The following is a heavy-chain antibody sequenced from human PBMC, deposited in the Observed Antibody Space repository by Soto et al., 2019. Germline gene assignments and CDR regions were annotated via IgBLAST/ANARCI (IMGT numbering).Heavy chain of an antibody. Sequence: ASVKVSCKASGYSFTSYYAHWVRQAPGQGLEWMGWISAYNGNTNYAQKLQGRVTMTTDTSTSTAYMELRSLRSDDTAVYYCARDGSGIAVAGRFDYWGQGTLVTVSS. CDR3: ARDGSGIAVAGRFDY. D-gene: IGHD6-19*01. J-gene: IGHJ4*02. V-gene: IGHV1-18*04. CDR1: GYSFTSYY. CDR2: ISAYNGNT.